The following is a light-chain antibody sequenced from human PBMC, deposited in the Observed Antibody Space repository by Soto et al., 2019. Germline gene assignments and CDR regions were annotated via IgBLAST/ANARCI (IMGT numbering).Light chain of an antibody. CDR1: QDINTY. CDR2: PAS. J-gene: IGKJ5*01. CDR3: QQRNNWPIT. V-gene: IGKV1-9*01. Sequence: DIQLTQSPSFVSASVGDRVTITCRASQDINTYLAWYQQKPGKAPKLLIYPASTLQSGVPSSFSGSGSGTEFTLTISSLQPEDSATYYCQQRNNWPITFGQGTRLEIK.